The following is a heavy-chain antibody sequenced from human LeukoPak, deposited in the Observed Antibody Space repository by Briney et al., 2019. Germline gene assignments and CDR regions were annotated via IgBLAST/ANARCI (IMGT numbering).Heavy chain of an antibody. J-gene: IGHJ4*01. V-gene: IGHV1-18*01. Sequence: GASVKVSCKASGYTFTSYGISWVLQAPGQGLEWMGWISAYNGNTNYAQKLQGRVTMTTDTSTSTAYMELRSLRSDDTAVHYCARDPPTPYYDFWSGYYREDYWGQGTLVTVSS. CDR3: ARDPPTPYYDFWSGYYREDY. CDR1: GYTFTSYG. D-gene: IGHD3-3*01. CDR2: ISAYNGNT.